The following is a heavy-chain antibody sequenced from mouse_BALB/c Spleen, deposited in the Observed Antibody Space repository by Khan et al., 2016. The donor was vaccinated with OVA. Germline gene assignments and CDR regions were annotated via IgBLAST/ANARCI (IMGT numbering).Heavy chain of an antibody. Sequence: QVQLQQPGAELVKPGTSVKISCKASGYTFTSYYMYWVKQRPGQGLEWIGGINPNNGDSNFNEKFKSKATLTLDKSSSTAYMQLGILTSEDSAVYYCARAGYGNPFAYWGQGTLVTVSA. D-gene: IGHD2-1*01. V-gene: IGHV1S81*02. CDR1: GYTFTSYY. J-gene: IGHJ3*01. CDR3: ARAGYGNPFAY. CDR2: INPNNGDS.